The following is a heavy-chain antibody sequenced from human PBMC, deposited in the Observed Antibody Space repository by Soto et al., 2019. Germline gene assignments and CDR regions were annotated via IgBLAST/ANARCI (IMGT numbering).Heavy chain of an antibody. J-gene: IGHJ4*02. CDR2: INAGNGNT. D-gene: IGHD2-15*01. Sequence: ASLKVSCKASGCTFTNYAMHCGRHSPGQRLEWMGWINAGNGNTKYSQKFQGRVTITRDTSASTAYMELSSLRSEDTAVYYCARDRCSGGSCYDFDYWGQGTLVTVSS. V-gene: IGHV1-3*01. CDR1: GCTFTNYA. CDR3: ARDRCSGGSCYDFDY.